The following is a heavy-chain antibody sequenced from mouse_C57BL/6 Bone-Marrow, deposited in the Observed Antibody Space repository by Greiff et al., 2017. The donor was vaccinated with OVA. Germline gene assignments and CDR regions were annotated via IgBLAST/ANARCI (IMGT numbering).Heavy chain of an antibody. J-gene: IGHJ1*03. D-gene: IGHD2-4*01. V-gene: IGHV2-6-1*01. CDR1: GFSLTSYG. CDR2: IWSDGRT. Sequence: QVQLKESGPGLVAPSQSLSITCTVSGFSLTSYGVHWVRQPPGKGLEWLVVIWSDGRTTYNSALKSRLSISKDNSKSQVFLKMNSLQTDDTAMDYCARQDYDYHWYFDVWGTGTTVTVSA. CDR3: ARQDYDYHWYFDV.